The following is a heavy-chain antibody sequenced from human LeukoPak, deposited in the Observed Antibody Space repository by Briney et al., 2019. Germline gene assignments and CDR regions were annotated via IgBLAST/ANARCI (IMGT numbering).Heavy chain of an antibody. D-gene: IGHD3-10*01. Sequence: SETLSLTCTVSGGSISSYYWSWIRQPPGKGLEWIGYIYYSGSTNYNPSLKSRVTISVDTSKNQFSLKLSSVTAAATAVYYCARVGTMVRGVIGAFDIWGQGTMVTVSS. V-gene: IGHV4-59*01. CDR2: IYYSGST. CDR1: GGSISSYY. CDR3: ARVGTMVRGVIGAFDI. J-gene: IGHJ3*02.